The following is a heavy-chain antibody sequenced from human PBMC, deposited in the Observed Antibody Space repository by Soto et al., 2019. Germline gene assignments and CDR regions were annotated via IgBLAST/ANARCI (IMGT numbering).Heavy chain of an antibody. CDR3: AADTPAHSSSRYWLAGY. Sequence: GGSLRLSCAASGFTFSSYAMAWVRQAPGKGLEWVSTLSGIGDNTYYADSVKGRFTISRDNSKNTLYLQMNSLRAEDTAVYYCAADTPAHSSSRYWLAGYWGQGTLVTVAS. CDR1: GFTFSSYA. D-gene: IGHD6-13*01. CDR2: LSGIGDNT. V-gene: IGHV3-23*01. J-gene: IGHJ4*02.